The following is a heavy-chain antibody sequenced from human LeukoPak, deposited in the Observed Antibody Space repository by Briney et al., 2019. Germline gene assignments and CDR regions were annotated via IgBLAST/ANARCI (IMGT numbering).Heavy chain of an antibody. V-gene: IGHV1-18*01. Sequence: GASVKVSCKASGYTFTRYGISWVRQAPGQGLAWMGWISSYNGNTNYAQKLQGRVTMTTDTSTSTAYMELRSLRSDDTAVYYCARVFPGPSGFNWFDPWGQGTLVTVSS. CDR3: ARVFPGPSGFNWFDP. D-gene: IGHD1-7*01. CDR1: GYTFTRYG. J-gene: IGHJ5*02. CDR2: ISSYNGNT.